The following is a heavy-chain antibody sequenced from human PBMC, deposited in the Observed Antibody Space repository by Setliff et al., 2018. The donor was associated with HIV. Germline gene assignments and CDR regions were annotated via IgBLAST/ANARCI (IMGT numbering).Heavy chain of an antibody. D-gene: IGHD3-16*01. CDR2: IYFSGST. CDR1: GDSVTSDSYY. Sequence: LSLTCTVSGDSVTSDSYYWSWIRQPAGKTLEWIGRIYFSGSTNYNPSLKSRVTISIDASKNQLSLKLSSVTAADTAVYYCARDWAAPYYYGMDVWGPGTTVTVSS. J-gene: IGHJ6*02. CDR3: ARDWAAPYYYGMDV. V-gene: IGHV4-61*02.